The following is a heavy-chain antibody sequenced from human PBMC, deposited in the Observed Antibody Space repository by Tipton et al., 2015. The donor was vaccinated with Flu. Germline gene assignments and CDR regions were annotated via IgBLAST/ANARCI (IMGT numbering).Heavy chain of an antibody. J-gene: IGHJ4*02. Sequence: TLSLTCTVSSGSIRSTNYFCAWIRQPPGKRLELIGSIYPSGTTYYNPSLKSRVTISKDMSKNQFSLNLRSVTAADTAVYYCARDTSLIPAALLYWGQGILVTVSS. CDR2: IYPSGTT. CDR3: ARDTSLIPAALLY. V-gene: IGHV4-39*07. D-gene: IGHD2-2*01. CDR1: SGSIRSTNYF.